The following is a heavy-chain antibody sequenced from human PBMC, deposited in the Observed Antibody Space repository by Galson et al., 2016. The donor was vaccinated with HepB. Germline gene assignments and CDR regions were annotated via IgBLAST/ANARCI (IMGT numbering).Heavy chain of an antibody. V-gene: IGHV1-46*01. Sequence: SVKVSCKASEDTFRKSDVHWVRQAPGQGPDWMGLINPALGGANYAQKFQGRVTMTRDTSTRTVYMEVRSLTSGDTAVYFCAARAVPGTFFDSWGQGTLVTVSS. CDR2: INPALGGA. J-gene: IGHJ4*02. D-gene: IGHD4-17*01. CDR1: EDTFRKSD. CDR3: AARAVPGTFFDS.